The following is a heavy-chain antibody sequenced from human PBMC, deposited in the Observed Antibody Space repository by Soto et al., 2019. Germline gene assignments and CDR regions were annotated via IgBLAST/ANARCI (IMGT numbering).Heavy chain of an antibody. CDR3: ARPTYDSSGYYYVWNWYFDL. J-gene: IGHJ2*01. D-gene: IGHD3-22*01. Sequence: QVTLKESGPVLVKPTETLTLTCTVSGFSLSNARMGVSWIRQPPGKALEWLAHIFSNDEKSYSTSLKRRLTISKDTSKSQVVLTMTNMDPVDTATYYCARPTYDSSGYYYVWNWYFDLWGRGTLVTFAS. CDR1: GFSLSNARMG. CDR2: IFSNDEK. V-gene: IGHV2-26*01.